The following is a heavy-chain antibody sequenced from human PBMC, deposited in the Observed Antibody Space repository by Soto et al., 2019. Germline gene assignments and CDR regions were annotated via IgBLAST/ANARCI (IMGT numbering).Heavy chain of an antibody. CDR1: GGTFSSYA. Sequence: SVKVSCKASGGTFSSYAISWVRQAPGQGLEWMGGIIPIFGTANYAQKFQGRVTITADKSTSTAYMELSSLRSEDTAVYYCAREIAVAGGGKWFDPWGQGTLVTVSS. D-gene: IGHD6-19*01. CDR2: IIPIFGTA. V-gene: IGHV1-69*06. CDR3: AREIAVAGGGKWFDP. J-gene: IGHJ5*02.